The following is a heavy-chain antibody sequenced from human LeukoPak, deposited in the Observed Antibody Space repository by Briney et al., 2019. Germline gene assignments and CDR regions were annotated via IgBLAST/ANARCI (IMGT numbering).Heavy chain of an antibody. CDR1: GYTFTGYY. V-gene: IGHV1-69*05. J-gene: IGHJ4*02. CDR2: IIPIFGTA. Sequence: SVKVSCKASGYTFTGYYMHWVRQAPGQRLEWMGRIIPIFGTANYAQKFQGRVTITTDESTSTAYMELSSLRSEDTAVYYCARVFIRSKSKRGYSYGYDWGQGTLVTVSS. CDR3: ARVFIRSKSKRGYSYGYD. D-gene: IGHD5-18*01.